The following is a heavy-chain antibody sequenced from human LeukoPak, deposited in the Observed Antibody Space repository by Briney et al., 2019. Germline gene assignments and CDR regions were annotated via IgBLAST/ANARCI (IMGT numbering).Heavy chain of an antibody. CDR1: GFTFSSYW. D-gene: IGHD3-22*01. J-gene: IGHJ5*02. CDR3: ARDPGVNYYDSSGYPFP. CDR2: IKQDGSEK. Sequence: GGSLRLSCAASGFTFSSYWMSWVRQAPGKGLEWVANIKQDGSEKYYVDSVKGRFTISRDNAKNSLYLQMNSLRAEDTAVYYCARDPGVNYYDSSGYPFPWGQGTLVTVSS. V-gene: IGHV3-7*01.